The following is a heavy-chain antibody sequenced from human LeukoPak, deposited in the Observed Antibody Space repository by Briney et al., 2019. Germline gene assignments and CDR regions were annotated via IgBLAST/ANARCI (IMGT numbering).Heavy chain of an antibody. CDR2: IYHSGNT. Sequence: SEPLSLTCTVSGCSISSSSYFWGWIRQPPRKGLEWIGSIYHSGNTYYNPAVKSRVTISADTSKNQFSLRLSSVTAAETAVYYCARQSAEDSSGYNYFDSWGQGTLVTVSS. CDR1: GCSISSSSYF. D-gene: IGHD3-22*01. J-gene: IGHJ4*02. V-gene: IGHV4-39*01. CDR3: ARQSAEDSSGYNYFDS.